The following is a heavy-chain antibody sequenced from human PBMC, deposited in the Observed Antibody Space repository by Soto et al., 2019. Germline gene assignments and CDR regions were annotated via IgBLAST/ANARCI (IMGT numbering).Heavy chain of an antibody. CDR3: TTVLLWFGELPGDNWFDP. D-gene: IGHD3-10*01. CDR2: IKSKTDGGTT. CDR1: GFTFSNAW. Sequence: GGSLRLSCAASGFTFSNAWMSWVRQAPGKGLEWVGRIKSKTDGGTTDYAAPVKGRFTISRDDSKNTLYLQMNSLKTEDTAVYYCTTVLLWFGELPGDNWFDPWGQGTLVTVSS. J-gene: IGHJ5*02. V-gene: IGHV3-15*01.